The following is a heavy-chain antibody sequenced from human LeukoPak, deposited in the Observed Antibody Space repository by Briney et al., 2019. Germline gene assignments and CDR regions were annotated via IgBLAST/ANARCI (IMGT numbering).Heavy chain of an antibody. V-gene: IGHV5-51*01. D-gene: IGHD5-12*01. CDR3: ARRVSSSGFDAFDV. J-gene: IGHJ3*01. Sequence: GESLKISFKGSGYSFATYWIGWVRQMPGKGLEWMGINYPGDSDTTYSPSFQGQVTISADKSISTAYLQWSSLKASDTAMYYCARRVSSSGFDAFDVWGQGTMVTVSS. CDR2: NYPGDSDT. CDR1: GYSFATYW.